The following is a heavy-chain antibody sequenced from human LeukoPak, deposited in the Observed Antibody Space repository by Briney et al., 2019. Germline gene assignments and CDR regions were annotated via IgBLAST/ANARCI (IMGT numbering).Heavy chain of an antibody. J-gene: IGHJ4*02. CDR2: ISGTGGAT. CDR1: GFTVSSNY. Sequence: GGSLRLSCAASGFTVSSNYMSWVRQAPGKGLEWVAAISGTGGATYYADSVEGRFTIPRDNSKNTLYLQMNSLRAEDTAVYYCAKDGVGVRGVISYCDYWGQGTLVTVSS. D-gene: IGHD3-10*01. V-gene: IGHV3-23*01. CDR3: AKDGVGVRGVISYCDY.